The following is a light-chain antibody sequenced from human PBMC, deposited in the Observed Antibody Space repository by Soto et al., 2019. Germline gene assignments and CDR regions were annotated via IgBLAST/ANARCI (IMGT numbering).Light chain of an antibody. V-gene: IGKV1-9*01. J-gene: IGKJ4*01. CDR1: QGISSY. Sequence: IQLTQSPSSLSASIGDRVTITCRASQGISSYLAWYRQKAGKAPELLIEAASTLQSGVPSRFSGSGSGTDFALTISSLQPEDFVTYYCQQLKRYPLSFGGGTKVEIK. CDR2: AAS. CDR3: QQLKRYPLS.